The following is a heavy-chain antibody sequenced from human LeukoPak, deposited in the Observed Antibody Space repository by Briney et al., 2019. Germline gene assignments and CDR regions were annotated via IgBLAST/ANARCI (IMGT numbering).Heavy chain of an antibody. CDR1: GFTFSSYG. J-gene: IGHJ4*02. D-gene: IGHD6-13*01. Sequence: GGSLRLSCAASGFTFSSYGMHWVRQAPGKGLEWVAFIRYDGSNKYYADSVKGRFTISRDNSKNTLYLQMNSLRAEDTAVYYCAKDPSPSFIAAAGSYYFDYWGQGTLVTVSS. CDR3: AKDPSPSFIAAAGSYYFDY. V-gene: IGHV3-30*02. CDR2: IRYDGSNK.